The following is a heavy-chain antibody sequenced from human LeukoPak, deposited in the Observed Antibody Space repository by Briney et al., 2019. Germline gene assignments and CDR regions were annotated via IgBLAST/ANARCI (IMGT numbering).Heavy chain of an antibody. D-gene: IGHD6-19*01. CDR3: ATSPGGGYSSGWLRPYYFGY. Sequence: SETLSLTCAVYGGSFSGYYWSWIRQPPGKGLEWIGEINHSGSTNYNPSLKSRVTISVDTSKNQFSLKLSSVTAADTAVYYCATSPGGGYSSGWLRPYYFGYWGQGTLVTVSS. CDR2: INHSGST. J-gene: IGHJ4*02. CDR1: GGSFSGYY. V-gene: IGHV4-34*01.